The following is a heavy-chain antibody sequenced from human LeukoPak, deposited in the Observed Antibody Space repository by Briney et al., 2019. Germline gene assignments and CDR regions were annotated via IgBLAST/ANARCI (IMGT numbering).Heavy chain of an antibody. CDR1: GGSISRYY. CDR2: IYYSGRT. CDR3: ARAGNSGSYSYYSDY. V-gene: IGHV4-59*08. J-gene: IGHJ4*02. D-gene: IGHD1-26*01. Sequence: PSETLSLTCTVSGGSISRYYWRWIRQPPGKGLEWVGYIYYSGRTNYNPSLKSRVTTSVDTSKNQYSLKLSSVTAADTAVYYCARAGNSGSYSYYSDYWGQGTLVTVSS.